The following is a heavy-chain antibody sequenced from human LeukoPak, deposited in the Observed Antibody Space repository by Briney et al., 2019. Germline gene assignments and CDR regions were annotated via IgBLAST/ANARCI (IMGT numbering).Heavy chain of an antibody. V-gene: IGHV3-23*01. D-gene: IGHD3-3*01. J-gene: IGHJ4*02. CDR1: GFTFSSYA. CDR2: ISGSGGST. CDR3: AKDHLSHYDFWSGYSDY. Sequence: PGGSLRLSCAASGFTFSSYAMSWVRQAPGKGLEWVSAISGSGGSTYYADSVKGRFTISRDNSKNTLYLQMNSLRAEDTAVYYCAKDHLSHYDFWSGYSDYWGQGALVTVSS.